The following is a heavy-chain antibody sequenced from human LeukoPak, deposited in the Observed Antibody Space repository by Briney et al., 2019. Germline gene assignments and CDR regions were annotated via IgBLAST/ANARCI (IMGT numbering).Heavy chain of an antibody. CDR1: GFTFSSYE. CDR3: ARGHSCSGGSCFFDY. D-gene: IGHD2-15*01. V-gene: IGHV3-48*03. CDR2: ISSSGSTI. Sequence: GGSLRLSCAASGFTFSSYEMNWVRQAPGKGLEWVSYISSSGSTIYYADSVKGRFTISRDNAKNSLYLQMNSLRGEDTAVYYCARGHSCSGGSCFFDYWGQGNLVTVSS. J-gene: IGHJ4*02.